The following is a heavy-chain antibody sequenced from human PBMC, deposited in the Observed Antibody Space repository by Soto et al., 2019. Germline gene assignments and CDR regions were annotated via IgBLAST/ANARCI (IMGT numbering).Heavy chain of an antibody. D-gene: IGHD3-22*01. Sequence: GGSLRLSCAASGFTFSSYAMHWVRQAPGKGLEWVAVISYDGSNKYYADSVKGRSTISRDNSKNTLYLQMNSLRAEDTAVYYCARDHYYYDSSGYWAFDYWGQGTLVTVSS. CDR2: ISYDGSNK. V-gene: IGHV3-30*04. J-gene: IGHJ4*02. CDR3: ARDHYYYDSSGYWAFDY. CDR1: GFTFSSYA.